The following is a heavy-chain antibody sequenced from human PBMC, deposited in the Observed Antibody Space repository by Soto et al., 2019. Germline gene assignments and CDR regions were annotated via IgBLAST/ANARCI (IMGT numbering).Heavy chain of an antibody. CDR1: GFTFSSYS. CDR2: ISSSSSYI. V-gene: IGHV3-21*01. Sequence: GGSLRLSCAASGFTFSSYSMNWVRQAPGKGLEWVSSISSSSSYIYYADSVKGRFTISRDNAKNSLYLQMNSLRADVTAVYYCARERGYCSSTSFYDAFDIWVQGTMVTVSS. J-gene: IGHJ3*02. CDR3: ARERGYCSSTSFYDAFDI. D-gene: IGHD2-2*01.